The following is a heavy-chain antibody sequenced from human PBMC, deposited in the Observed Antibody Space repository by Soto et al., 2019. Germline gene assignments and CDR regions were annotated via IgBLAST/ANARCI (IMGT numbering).Heavy chain of an antibody. Sequence: SETLSLTCTVSGGSMRNYFWTWIRQPPGKGLEWIGYIHYSGTTSFFPSYNPSLRSRVTISEDTSKNQLSLKLLSVTTADTAVYFCAAGEASSRNLAPYYLDFWGQGTLVTVSS. J-gene: IGHJ4*02. CDR1: GGSMRNYF. V-gene: IGHV4-59*01. D-gene: IGHD6-13*01. CDR2: IHYSGTT. CDR3: AAGEASSRNLAPYYLDF.